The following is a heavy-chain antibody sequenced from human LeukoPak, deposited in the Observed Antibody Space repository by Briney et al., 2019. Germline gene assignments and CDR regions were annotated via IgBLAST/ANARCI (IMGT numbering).Heavy chain of an antibody. CDR2: IYYSGRT. CDR3: ARRMGQQLGVDAFDV. J-gene: IGHJ3*01. CDR1: GGSISSYY. V-gene: IGHV4-59*01. D-gene: IGHD6-13*01. Sequence: PSETLSLTCTVSGGSISSYYWNWIRQPPGKGLEWIGYIYYSGRTNYNPSLKSRVTISVDTSKNQFSLKLSSVTAADTAVYFCARRMGQQLGVDAFDVWGQGTMVTVSS.